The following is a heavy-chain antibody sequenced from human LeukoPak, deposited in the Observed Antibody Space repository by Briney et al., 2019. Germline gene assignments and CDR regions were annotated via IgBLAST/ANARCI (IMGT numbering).Heavy chain of an antibody. CDR1: GGSISNHY. J-gene: IGHJ4*02. CDR2: IYTSGST. Sequence: SETLSLTCTVSGGSISNHYWSWIRQPAGKGLEWIGRIYTSGSTNHNPSLKSRVAMSVDTSKNQFSLRVSSVTAADTAVYYCARGFPPYDYVWGSYRLYYFDYWGQGTPVTVSS. D-gene: IGHD3-16*02. V-gene: IGHV4-4*07. CDR3: ARGFPPYDYVWGSYRLYYFDY.